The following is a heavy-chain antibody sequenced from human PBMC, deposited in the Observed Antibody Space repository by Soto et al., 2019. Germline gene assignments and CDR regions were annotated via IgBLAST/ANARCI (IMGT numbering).Heavy chain of an antibody. V-gene: IGHV3-23*01. CDR2: ISGSGGTT. CDR1: GFTFSSYA. J-gene: IGHJ3*02. D-gene: IGHD1-26*01. Sequence: PGGSLRLSCAASGFTFSSYAMSWVRQAPGRGLEWVSAISGSGGTTSYGDSVKGRFTISRDNSRNTLYLQMNSLGAEDTAVYYCARGVVRATTRYDAFDIWGQGTMVTVSS. CDR3: ARGVVRATTRYDAFDI.